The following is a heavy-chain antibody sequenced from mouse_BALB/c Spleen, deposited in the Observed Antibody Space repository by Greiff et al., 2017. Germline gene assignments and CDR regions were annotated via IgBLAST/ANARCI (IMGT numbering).Heavy chain of an antibody. D-gene: IGHD2-3*01. CDR2: IAPGSGST. V-gene: IGHV1S41*01. CDR1: GYTFTSYW. J-gene: IGHJ2*01. CDR3: ARSYDGYLYY. Sequence: DLVKPGASVKLSCKASGYTFTSYWINWVKQRPGQGLEWIGRIAPGSGSTYYNEMFKGKATLTVDTSSSTAYIQLSSLSSEDSAVYFCARSYDGYLYYWGQGTTLTVSS.